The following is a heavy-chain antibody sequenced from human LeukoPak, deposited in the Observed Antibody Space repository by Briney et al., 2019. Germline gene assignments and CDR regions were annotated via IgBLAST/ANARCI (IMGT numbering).Heavy chain of an antibody. D-gene: IGHD6-19*01. CDR1: GGTFSSYA. Sequence: SVKVSCKASGGTFSSYAISWVRQAPGQGLEWMGGIIPIFGTANYAQKFQGRVTMTRDTSTSTVYMELSSLRSEDTAVYYCARGAVAGRRFDYWGQGTLVTVSS. J-gene: IGHJ4*02. V-gene: IGHV1-69*05. CDR2: IIPIFGTA. CDR3: ARGAVAGRRFDY.